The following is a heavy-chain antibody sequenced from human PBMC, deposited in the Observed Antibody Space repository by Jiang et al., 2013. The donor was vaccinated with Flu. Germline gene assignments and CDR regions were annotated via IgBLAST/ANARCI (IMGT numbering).Heavy chain of an antibody. CDR3: AQAQTQVNWGPGDY. D-gene: IGHD7-27*01. J-gene: IGHJ4*02. CDR1: GYTFTSYD. V-gene: IGHV1-8*01. Sequence: GAEVKKPGASVKVSCKASGYTFTSYDINWVRQATGQGLEWMGWMNPNSGNTGYAQKFQGRVTMTRNTSISTAYMELSSLRSEDTAVYYCAQAQTQVNWGPGDYWGQGTLVTVSS. CDR2: MNPNSGNT.